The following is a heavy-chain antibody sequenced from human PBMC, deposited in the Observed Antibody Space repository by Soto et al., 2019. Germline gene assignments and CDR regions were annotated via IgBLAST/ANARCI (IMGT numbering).Heavy chain of an antibody. Sequence: GGSLRLSCAASGFTFSSYWMHWVRQAPGKGLVWVSRINGDGSSTNYADSVKGRFTISRDNAKNTLYLQMNSLRAEDTAVYYCARDSPAAREFDYWGQGTLVTVSS. CDR2: INGDGSST. J-gene: IGHJ4*02. CDR3: ARDSPAAREFDY. V-gene: IGHV3-74*01. CDR1: GFTFSSYW. D-gene: IGHD6-6*01.